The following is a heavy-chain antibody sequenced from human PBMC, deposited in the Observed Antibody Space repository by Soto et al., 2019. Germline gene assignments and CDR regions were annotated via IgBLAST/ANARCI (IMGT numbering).Heavy chain of an antibody. Sequence: PGESLKISCKGSGDSFTSYWISWFRQMPGKGLEWMGRIDPSDSYTNYSPSFQGHVTISADKSISTAYLQWSSLKASDTAMYYCARHAQYLAEGDITGFLPVMEVLVKGNTVTGS. D-gene: IGHD3-10*01. J-gene: IGHJ6*01. CDR3: ARHAQYLAEGDITGFLPVMEV. CDR2: IDPSDSYT. V-gene: IGHV5-10-1*01. CDR1: GDSFTSYW.